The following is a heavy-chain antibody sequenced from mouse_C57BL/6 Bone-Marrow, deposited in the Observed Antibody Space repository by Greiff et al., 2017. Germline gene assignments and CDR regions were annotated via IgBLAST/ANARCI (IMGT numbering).Heavy chain of an antibody. D-gene: IGHD4-1*01. Sequence: EVQLEESEGGLVQPGSSMKLSCTASGFTFSSYYMAWVRQVPEKGLEWVANINYDGSRTYYLDNLKSRFIISRDNAKNILYLQMSSLKSEDTATYYCERDERWDGDWYFDFWGKGTAVTVSS. CDR2: INYDGSRT. CDR1: GFTFSSYY. V-gene: IGHV5-16*01. J-gene: IGHJ1*03. CDR3: ERDERWDGDWYFDF.